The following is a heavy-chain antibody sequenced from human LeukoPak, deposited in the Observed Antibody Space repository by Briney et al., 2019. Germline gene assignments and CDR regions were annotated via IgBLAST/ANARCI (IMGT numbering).Heavy chain of an antibody. Sequence: PSETLSLTCTVSGGSISSSNYYWGWIRQPPGKGLEWIGSIYYSGSTYYSPSLKSRVTISVDTSKNQFSLKLSSVTAVDTAVYYCARIIEMATIFAPFDPWGQGTLVTVSS. CDR2: IYYSGST. CDR1: GGSISSSNYY. CDR3: ARIIEMATIFAPFDP. J-gene: IGHJ5*02. V-gene: IGHV4-39*01. D-gene: IGHD5-24*01.